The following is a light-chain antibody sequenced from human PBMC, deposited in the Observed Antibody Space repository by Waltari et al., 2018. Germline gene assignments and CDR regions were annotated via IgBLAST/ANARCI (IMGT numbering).Light chain of an antibody. CDR1: ALPKQY. CDR2: KDT. Sequence: SYELTQQPPVSVSRGQTARTTCSGDALPKQYASWYQQKPGQAPGLVIYKDTERPSGIPDRFSGSSSGTTVTLTISGVQAEDEADYDCQSADINNTVVFGGGTKLTVL. V-gene: IGLV3-25*03. J-gene: IGLJ3*02. CDR3: QSADINNTVV.